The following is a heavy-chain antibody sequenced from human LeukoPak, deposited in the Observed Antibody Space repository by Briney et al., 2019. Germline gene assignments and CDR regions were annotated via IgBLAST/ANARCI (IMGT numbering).Heavy chain of an antibody. CDR1: GYTFTSYS. CDR2: ISAYSGNT. D-gene: IGHD5-24*01. J-gene: IGHJ3*02. V-gene: IGHV1-18*01. CDR3: ARDFWSFGMATIGDAFDI. Sequence: ASVKVSCKASGYTFTSYSISWVRQAPGQGLEWMGWISAYSGNTNYAQKFQGRVTMTTDTSTSTAYMELRSLRSDDTAVYYCARDFWSFGMATIGDAFDIWGQGTMVTVSS.